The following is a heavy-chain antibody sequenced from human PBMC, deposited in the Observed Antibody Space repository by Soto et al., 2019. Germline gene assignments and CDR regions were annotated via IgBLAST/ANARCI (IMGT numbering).Heavy chain of an antibody. D-gene: IGHD3-10*01. V-gene: IGHV1-69*13. CDR3: ARGYGGLTMVRAARGMDV. J-gene: IGHJ6*02. CDR2: IIPIFGTA. Sequence: SVKVSCKASGGTFSSYAISWVRQAPGQGLEWMGGIIPIFGTANYAQKFQGRVTITADESTSTAYMELSSLRSEDTAVYYCARGYGGLTMVRAARGMDVWGQGTTVTVSS. CDR1: GGTFSSYA.